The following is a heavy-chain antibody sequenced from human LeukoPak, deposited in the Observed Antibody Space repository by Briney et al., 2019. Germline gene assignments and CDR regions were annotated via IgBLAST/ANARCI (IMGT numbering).Heavy chain of an antibody. D-gene: IGHD3-3*01. Sequence: ASVKVSCKASGYTFTGYYMHWVRQAPGQGLEWMGWINPNSGGTNYAQKFQGRVTMTRDTSISTAYMELSRLRSDDTAVYYCAREKVTIFGVVPYYYGMDVWGQGTTATVSS. CDR3: AREKVTIFGVVPYYYGMDV. J-gene: IGHJ6*02. V-gene: IGHV1-2*02. CDR2: INPNSGGT. CDR1: GYTFTGYY.